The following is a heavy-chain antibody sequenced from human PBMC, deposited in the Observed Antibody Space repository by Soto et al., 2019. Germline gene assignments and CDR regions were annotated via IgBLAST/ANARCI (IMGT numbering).Heavy chain of an antibody. J-gene: IGHJ6*02. D-gene: IGHD6-13*01. CDR2: IWYAGSNK. CDR3: ARGNYSSSYSGVDV. V-gene: IGHV3-33*01. CDR1: GFTFSSYG. Sequence: QVQLVESGGGVVQPGRSLRLSCAASGFTFSSYGMQWVRQAPGKGLEWVAVIWYAGSNKYYADSVKGRFTISRDNSKNTLYLQMNSLRAEDTAVYYCARGNYSSSYSGVDVWGQGTTVTVSS.